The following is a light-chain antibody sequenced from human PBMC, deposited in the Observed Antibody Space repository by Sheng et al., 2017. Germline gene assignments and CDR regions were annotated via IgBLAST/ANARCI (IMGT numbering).Light chain of an antibody. V-gene: IGLV1-51*02. Sequence: QSVLTQPPSVSAAPGQKVTISCSGSSSNIGSDYVYWYQHLPGAPPKVLIYETNKRPSGIPDRFSGSKSGTSATLGITGLQTGDEADYYCGTWDNSLSVVVFGGGTKLTVL. CDR2: ETN. CDR1: SSNIGSDY. CDR3: GTWDNSLSVVV. J-gene: IGLJ2*01.